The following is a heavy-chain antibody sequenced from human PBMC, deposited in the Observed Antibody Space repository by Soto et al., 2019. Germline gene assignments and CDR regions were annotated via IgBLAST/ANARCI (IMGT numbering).Heavy chain of an antibody. CDR1: GYTFTSNN. J-gene: IGHJ4*02. Sequence: QVQLVQSGAEVKKPGASVKVSCQTSGYTFTSNNINRVRQATGQGLEWMGWMNPNSGNTGYAQKFQGRVTMTRDTSISTAYMELSSLRSEDTAVYYCAGPWNKQWGQGTMVTVSS. CDR2: MNPNSGNT. D-gene: IGHD1-1*01. CDR3: AGPWNKQ. V-gene: IGHV1-8*01.